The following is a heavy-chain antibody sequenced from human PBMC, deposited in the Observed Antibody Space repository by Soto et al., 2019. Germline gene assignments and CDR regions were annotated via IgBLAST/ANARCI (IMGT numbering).Heavy chain of an antibody. CDR2: ISGCGGST. D-gene: IGHD6-19*01. Sequence: GGALRLSCAASGFTFISYAMSWVRQAPGKGLEWVSAISGCGGSTYYADSVKGRFTISRDNSKNTLYLQMNSLRAEDTAVYYCSKKEGYSSPVWGQGTTVTVSS. CDR1: GFTFISYA. V-gene: IGHV3-23*01. J-gene: IGHJ6*02. CDR3: SKKEGYSSPV.